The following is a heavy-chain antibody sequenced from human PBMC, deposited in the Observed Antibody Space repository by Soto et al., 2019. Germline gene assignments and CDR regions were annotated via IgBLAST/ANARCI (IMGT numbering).Heavy chain of an antibody. D-gene: IGHD1-26*01. V-gene: IGHV3-48*02. J-gene: IGHJ3*02. CDR3: VRDRMWEQWLGPHDAFEI. CDR1: GFTFSIFS. Sequence: EVQLVESGGGLVQPGGSLRLSCAASGFTFSIFSMSWVRQAPGKGLEWISYVNAAANDIYYTDSVRGRFTISRDNAKNSLYLQRNSLRDDDTAVYYCVRDRMWEQWLGPHDAFEIWGQCTMVTVS. CDR2: VNAAANDI.